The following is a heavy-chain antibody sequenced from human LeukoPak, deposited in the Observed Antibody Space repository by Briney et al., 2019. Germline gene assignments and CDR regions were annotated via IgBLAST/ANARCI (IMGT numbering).Heavy chain of an antibody. CDR1: GDTFSNCA. V-gene: IGHV1-69*06. CDR3: ARDRSGYGNYFDF. D-gene: IGHD5-18*01. J-gene: IGHJ4*02. Sequence: SVKVSCKASGDTFSNCAISWVRLAPGQGLEWMGAITKFGSTNYAHNFVGRVTMTADKSTSTAFMELSSLKSDDTAVYYCARDRSGYGNYFDFWGQGTLVTVSS. CDR2: ITKFGST.